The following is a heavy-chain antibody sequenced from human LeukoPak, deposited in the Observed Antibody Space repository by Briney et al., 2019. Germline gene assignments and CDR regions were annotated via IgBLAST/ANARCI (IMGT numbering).Heavy chain of an antibody. CDR2: IYYRGNT. CDR1: GDSISSYNYF. J-gene: IGHJ4*02. CDR3: ARASSGYYWDFDY. V-gene: IGHV4-39*01. D-gene: IGHD3-22*01. Sequence: SETLSLTCTVSGDSISSYNYFWGWIRQPPGKGLEWVGSIYYRGNTYYNPSLKSRVTLSADTSKNQFSLKVTSVTAADTAVYYCARASSGYYWDFDYWGQGTLVTVSS.